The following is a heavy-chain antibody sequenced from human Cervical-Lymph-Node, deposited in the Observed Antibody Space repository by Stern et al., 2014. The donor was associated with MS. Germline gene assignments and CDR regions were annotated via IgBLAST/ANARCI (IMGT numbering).Heavy chain of an antibody. V-gene: IGHV3-13*01. CDR2: IGTAGDT. CDR1: GFTFSSYD. CDR3: AREGDYNSFDY. Sequence: EVQLVESGGGLVQPGGSLRLSCAASGFTFSSYDMHWVRQATGKGLEWVSAIGTAGDTYYPGSVKGRFTISRKNAKNSLYLKMNSLRAGDTAVYYCAREGDYNSFDYWGQGTLVTVSS. J-gene: IGHJ4*02. D-gene: IGHD4-17*01.